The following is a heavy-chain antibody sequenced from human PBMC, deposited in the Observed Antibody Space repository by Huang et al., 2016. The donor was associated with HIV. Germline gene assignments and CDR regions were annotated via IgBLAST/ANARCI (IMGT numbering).Heavy chain of an antibody. CDR1: GGSFSGYY. Sequence: QVQVQQWGAGLLKPSETLSLTCAVYGGSFSGYYWSWIRQSPGTGLEWIGEINHSGSTNDNPSLKSRLTISVDTSKNQFSLKLSSGTAADTVVYYCARERMMSWLDDHDAFDIRGQGTMVTVSS. D-gene: IGHD1-1*01. CDR2: INHSGST. V-gene: IGHV4-34*01. J-gene: IGHJ3*02. CDR3: ARERMMSWLDDHDAFDI.